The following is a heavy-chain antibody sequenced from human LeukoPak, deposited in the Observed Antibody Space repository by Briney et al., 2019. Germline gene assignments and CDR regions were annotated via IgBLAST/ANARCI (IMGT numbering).Heavy chain of an antibody. D-gene: IGHD3-16*01. CDR1: GFTFSSYW. CDR3: SSFRGGDGY. V-gene: IGHV3-74*01. J-gene: IGHJ4*02. Sequence: PGGSLRLSCAASGFTFSSYWMHWVRHPPGKGLVWVSRINSDGSSTSYSDSVKRRLPISRDNAKNSLYLQMKSMRAADTAAYYCSSFRGGDGYWGQGTLVTVSS. CDR2: INSDGSST.